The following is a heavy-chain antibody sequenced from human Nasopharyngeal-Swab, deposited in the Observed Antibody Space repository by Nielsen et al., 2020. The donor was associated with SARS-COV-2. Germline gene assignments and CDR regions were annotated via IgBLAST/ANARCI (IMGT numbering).Heavy chain of an antibody. V-gene: IGHV3-23*01. J-gene: IGHJ6*02. CDR3: AKPVALEWLLYSENYYYYGMDV. Sequence: GESLKISCAASGFTFSSYAMSWVRQAPGKGLEWVSAFSGSGGSTYYADSVKGRFTISRDNSKNTLYLQMNSLRAEDTAVYYCAKPVALEWLLYSENYYYYGMDVWGQGTTVTVSS. D-gene: IGHD3-3*01. CDR1: GFTFSSYA. CDR2: FSGSGGST.